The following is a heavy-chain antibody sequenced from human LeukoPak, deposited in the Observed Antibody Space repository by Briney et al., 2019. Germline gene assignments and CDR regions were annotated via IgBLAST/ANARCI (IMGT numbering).Heavy chain of an antibody. CDR2: ITDSGGST. CDR1: GFTFSSYA. Sequence: GGSLRLSCAASGFTFSSYAMSWVRQAPGEGLEWVSAITDSGGSTYYSDSVKGRFTISRDNSKNTLYLQMNTLRAEDTAIYYCAKGSSGSRPYYFNYWGQGTLVTVSS. V-gene: IGHV3-23*01. D-gene: IGHD3-22*01. J-gene: IGHJ4*02. CDR3: AKGSSGSRPYYFNY.